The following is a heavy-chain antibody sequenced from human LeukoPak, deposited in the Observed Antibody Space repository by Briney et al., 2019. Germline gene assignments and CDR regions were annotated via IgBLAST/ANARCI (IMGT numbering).Heavy chain of an antibody. CDR1: GYTFSTYS. Sequence: APVKVSCKTSGYTFSTYSITWVRQAPGQGLEWMGWISTYNGDTKYAQRLQGRLTLTTDTSTGTAYMDLRSLRSDDTAVIYCARIRSNSWPPFPDHWGQGTLLIVSS. CDR3: ARIRSNSWPPFPDH. V-gene: IGHV1-18*01. J-gene: IGHJ5*02. D-gene: IGHD2/OR15-2a*01. CDR2: ISTYNGDT.